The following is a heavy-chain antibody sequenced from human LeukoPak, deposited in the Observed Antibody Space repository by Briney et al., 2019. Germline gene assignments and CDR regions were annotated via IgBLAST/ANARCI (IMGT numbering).Heavy chain of an antibody. CDR3: ARADTAMVVDDAFDI. Sequence: SVKVSCKASGGTFISYAISWVRQAPGQGLEWMGGIIPIFGTANYAQKFQGRVTITADESTSTAYMELSSLRSEDTAVYYCARADTAMVVDDAFDIWGQGTMVTVSS. CDR2: IIPIFGTA. D-gene: IGHD5-18*01. J-gene: IGHJ3*02. CDR1: GGTFISYA. V-gene: IGHV1-69*13.